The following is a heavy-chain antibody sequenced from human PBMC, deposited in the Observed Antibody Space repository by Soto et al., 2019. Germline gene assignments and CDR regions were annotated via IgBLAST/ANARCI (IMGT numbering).Heavy chain of an antibody. V-gene: IGHV4-39*01. J-gene: IGHJ5*02. CDR3: AGRKGSSSYWFDP. CDR1: RCW. D-gene: IGHD6-6*01. Sequence: RCWRGRKRHPPGKGLEWIGSIYYSGSTYYNPSLKSRVTISVDTSKNQFSLKLSSVTAADTAAYYCAGRKGSSSYWFDPWRQRTLVTVSS. CDR2: IYYSGST.